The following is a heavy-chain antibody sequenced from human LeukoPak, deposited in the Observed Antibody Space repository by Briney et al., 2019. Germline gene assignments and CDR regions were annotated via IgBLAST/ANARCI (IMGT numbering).Heavy chain of an antibody. CDR2: IIPIFGTA. D-gene: IGHD6-13*01. CDR3: ARDTLGSSSWYVGGFDP. Sequence: SSVKVSCKASGGTFSSYAISWVRQAPGQRLEWMGRIIPIFGTANYAQKFQGRVTITTDESTSTAYMELSSLRSEDTAVYYCARDTLGSSSWYVGGFDPWGQGTLVTVSS. V-gene: IGHV1-69*05. CDR1: GGTFSSYA. J-gene: IGHJ5*02.